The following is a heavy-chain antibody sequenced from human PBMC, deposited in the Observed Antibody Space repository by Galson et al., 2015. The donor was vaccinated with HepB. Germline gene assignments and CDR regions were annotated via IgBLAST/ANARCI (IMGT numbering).Heavy chain of an antibody. J-gene: IGHJ6*02. Sequence: SLRLSCAASGFTFSSYVMHWVRQAPGKGLEWVAVISYDGSNKYYADSVKGRFTISRDNSKNTLYLQMNSLRAEDTAVYYCARDQVVVAATDYYYGMDVGGQGTTVTVSS. V-gene: IGHV3-30*04. D-gene: IGHD2-15*01. CDR2: ISYDGSNK. CDR1: GFTFSSYV. CDR3: ARDQVVVAATDYYYGMDV.